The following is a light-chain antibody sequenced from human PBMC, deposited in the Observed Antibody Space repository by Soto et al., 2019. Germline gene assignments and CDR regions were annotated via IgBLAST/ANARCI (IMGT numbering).Light chain of an antibody. CDR2: EVS. Sequence: QSALTQPASVSGSPGQSITISCTGTSSDVGGYNYVSWYQQHPGKAPKLMIYEVSNRPSGVSNRFSGSKSGNTASLTISGVQAEDEADYYCSSYTSSSPLCVFGTGTKLTVL. CDR3: SSYTSSSPLCV. CDR1: SSDVGGYNY. J-gene: IGLJ1*01. V-gene: IGLV2-14*01.